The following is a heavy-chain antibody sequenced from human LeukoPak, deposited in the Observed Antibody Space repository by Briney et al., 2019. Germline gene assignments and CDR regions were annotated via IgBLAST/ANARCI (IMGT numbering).Heavy chain of an antibody. CDR3: ARAFDTFDF. CDR1: GYRFTNYW. V-gene: IGHV5-51*01. Sequence: GESLKISCKGSGYRFTNYWIGWVRQMPGKDLEWMGIIFPGDSNTRYSPSFQGQVTISVDKSISTAYLQWSSLKASDTAMYYCARAFDTFDFWGHGTMVTVSS. J-gene: IGHJ3*01. CDR2: IFPGDSNT.